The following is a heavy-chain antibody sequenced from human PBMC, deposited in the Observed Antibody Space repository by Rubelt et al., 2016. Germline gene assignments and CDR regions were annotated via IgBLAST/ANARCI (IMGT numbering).Heavy chain of an antibody. Sequence: QVQLVQSGAEVKKPGASVKVSCKASGYTFTGYYMHWVRQAPGQGLEWMGRINPNSGGTNYAQKVQGRVTRTRDTSISTAYMELSRLGSDDTAVYYCAREGDYYYGMDVWGQGTTVTVSS. D-gene: IGHD3-16*01. V-gene: IGHV1-2*06. CDR2: INPNSGGT. CDR1: GYTFTGYY. CDR3: AREGDYYYGMDV. J-gene: IGHJ6*02.